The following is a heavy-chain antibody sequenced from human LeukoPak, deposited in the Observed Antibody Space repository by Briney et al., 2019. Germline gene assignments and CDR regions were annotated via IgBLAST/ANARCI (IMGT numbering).Heavy chain of an antibody. J-gene: IGHJ4*02. V-gene: IGHV4-39*01. CDR3: ARHRSGWLQSSFDY. D-gene: IGHD5-24*01. CDR2: IYYSGSS. CDR1: SGSISSSSSY. Sequence: PSETLSLTCTVSSGSISSSSSYWGWIRQPPGKGLEWIGSIYYSGSSFDNPALKSRVTISVDTSKNQFSLKLSSVTAADTAVYYCARHRSGWLQSSFDYWGQGTLVTVSS.